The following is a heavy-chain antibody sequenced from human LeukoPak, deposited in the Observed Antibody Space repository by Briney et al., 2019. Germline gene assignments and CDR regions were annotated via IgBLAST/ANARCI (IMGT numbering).Heavy chain of an antibody. J-gene: IGHJ4*02. Sequence: ASVKVSCKASGYTFSSYGTTWVRQAPGQGLEWMGWISTYNGKTSNAQNLQGRVTMTTDTSTSTAYMEVRSLRSDDTAVYYCARDYYGSGSYDYWGQGTLVTVSS. CDR2: ISTYNGKT. CDR3: ARDYYGSGSYDY. CDR1: GYTFSSYG. D-gene: IGHD3-10*01. V-gene: IGHV1-18*01.